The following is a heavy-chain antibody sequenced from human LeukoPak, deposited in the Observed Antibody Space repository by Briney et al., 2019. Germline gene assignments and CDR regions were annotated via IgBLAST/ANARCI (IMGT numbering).Heavy chain of an antibody. CDR2: INHSGST. Sequence: SETLSLTCAVYGGSFSGYYWSWIRQPPGKGLEWIGEINHSGSTNYNPSLKSRVTISVDTSKNQFSLKLSSVTAADTAVYYCARVRRGVMNYWGQGTLVTVSS. D-gene: IGHD3-10*01. CDR3: ARVRRGVMNY. J-gene: IGHJ4*02. V-gene: IGHV4-34*01. CDR1: GGSFSGYY.